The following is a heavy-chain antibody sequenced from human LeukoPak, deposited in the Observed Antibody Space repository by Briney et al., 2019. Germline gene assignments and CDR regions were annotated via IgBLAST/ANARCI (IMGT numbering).Heavy chain of an antibody. V-gene: IGHV3-48*01. CDR3: VRVKGSYFDY. CDR2: ISSSGSAI. Sequence: SGGSLRLSCAASGFPLSSYSINWVRQAPGKGLEWGSYISSSGSAIYYVDSVKGRFTVSRDNAKNPLFLQMNSPRAEDTAVYYCVRVKGSYFDYWGQGALVTVSS. CDR1: GFPLSSYS. J-gene: IGHJ4*02. D-gene: IGHD2-15*01.